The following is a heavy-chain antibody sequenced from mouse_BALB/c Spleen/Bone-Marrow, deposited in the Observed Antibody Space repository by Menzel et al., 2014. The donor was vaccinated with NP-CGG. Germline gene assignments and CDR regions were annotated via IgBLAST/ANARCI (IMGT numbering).Heavy chain of an antibody. J-gene: IGHJ4*01. V-gene: IGHV1-4*02. CDR2: INPSSGYT. CDR3: ARSDYDDAMDY. D-gene: IGHD2-4*01. Sequence: VNVVESAAELARPGASVKMSCKASGYTFTSYTMHWVKQRPGQGLEWIGYINPSSGYTEYNQKFKDKTTLTADKSSSTAYMQLSSLTSEDSAVYYCARSDYDDAMDYWGQGTSVTVSS. CDR1: GYTFTSYT.